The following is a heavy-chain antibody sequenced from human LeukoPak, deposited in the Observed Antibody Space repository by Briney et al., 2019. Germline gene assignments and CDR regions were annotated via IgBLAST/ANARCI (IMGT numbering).Heavy chain of an antibody. CDR1: GFTFTNYW. Sequence: GGSLRLSCAASGFTFTNYWMSWVRQAPGKGLELVANIKQDRSEKYYVDSVKGRFTISRDNAKNSLYLQMNSLKAEDTAVYYCARLREIPVFGVVTKSTSYFDYWGQGTLVTVSS. J-gene: IGHJ4*02. CDR3: ARLREIPVFGVVTKSTSYFDY. D-gene: IGHD3-3*01. CDR2: IKQDRSEK. V-gene: IGHV3-7*01.